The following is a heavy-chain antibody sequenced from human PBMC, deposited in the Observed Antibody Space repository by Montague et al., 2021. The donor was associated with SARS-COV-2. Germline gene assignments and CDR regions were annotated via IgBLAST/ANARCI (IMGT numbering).Heavy chain of an antibody. CDR1: GGSFSGHY. CDR2: INHSGST. V-gene: IGHV4-34*01. Sequence: SETLSLTCAVYGGSFSGHYWNWIRQPPGKGLEWIGEINHSGSTNNNPSLKSRVTMSVDTSKNQFSLKLSSVTAADTAVYYCAGGARQGYGFRLGSFGYWGQGTLVTVSS. J-gene: IGHJ4*02. CDR3: AGGARQGYGFRLGSFGY. D-gene: IGHD3-10*01.